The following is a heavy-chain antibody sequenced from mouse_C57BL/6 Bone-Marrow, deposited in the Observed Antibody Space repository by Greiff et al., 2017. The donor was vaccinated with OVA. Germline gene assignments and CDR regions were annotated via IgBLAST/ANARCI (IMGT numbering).Heavy chain of an antibody. CDR2: INPNNGGT. Sequence: EVQLQESGPELVKPGASVKMSCKASGYTFTDYNMHWVKQSHGKSLEWIGYINPNNGGTSYNQKFKGKATLTVNKSSSTAYMELRSLTSEDSAVYYCARKAKPYWYFDVWGTGTTVTVSS. CDR1: GYTFTDYN. J-gene: IGHJ1*03. CDR3: ARKAKPYWYFDV. V-gene: IGHV1-22*01.